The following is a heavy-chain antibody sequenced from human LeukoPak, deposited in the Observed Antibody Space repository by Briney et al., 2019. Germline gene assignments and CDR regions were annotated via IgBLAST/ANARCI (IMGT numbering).Heavy chain of an antibody. J-gene: IGHJ5*02. CDR1: GFSFTTYA. CDR2: INAGNGNT. CDR3: ARERGYYDNSGNNKFDL. Sequence: ASVKVSCKTSGFSFTTYAIQWVRQAPGQRLEWMGRINAGNGNTKYSQNFQDRVTFTRDTSANSAYMELGSLTSEDTAVYYCARERGYYDNSGNNKFDLWGQGTLVTVSS. D-gene: IGHD3-22*01. V-gene: IGHV1-3*01.